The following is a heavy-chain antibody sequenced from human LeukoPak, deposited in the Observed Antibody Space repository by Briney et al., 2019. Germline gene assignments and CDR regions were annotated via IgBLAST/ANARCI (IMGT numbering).Heavy chain of an antibody. J-gene: IGHJ3*02. Sequence: SETLPLTCAVYGGSFSGYYWSWVRQHPGKGLEWIGYIYYSGSTYYNPSLKSRVTISVDTSKNQFSLKLSSVTAADTAVYYCARGSPSQWLVMDNEFNDAFDIWGQGTMVTVSS. V-gene: IGHV4-31*11. CDR1: GGSFSGYY. CDR2: IYYSGST. CDR3: ARGSPSQWLVMDNEFNDAFDI. D-gene: IGHD6-19*01.